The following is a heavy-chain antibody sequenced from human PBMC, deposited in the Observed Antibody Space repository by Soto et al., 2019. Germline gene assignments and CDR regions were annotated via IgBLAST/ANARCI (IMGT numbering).Heavy chain of an antibody. CDR3: AKEERGHYFDY. J-gene: IGHJ4*02. Sequence: QVQLVESGGGVVQPGRSLRLSCAASGFTFSSYGMHWVRQAPGKGLEWVAVISYDGSNKYYADSVKGRFTISRDNSKNPVYLQMNSLRAEDTAVYYCAKEERGHYFDYWGQGTLVTVSS. CDR1: GFTFSSYG. V-gene: IGHV3-30*18. D-gene: IGHD1-1*01. CDR2: ISYDGSNK.